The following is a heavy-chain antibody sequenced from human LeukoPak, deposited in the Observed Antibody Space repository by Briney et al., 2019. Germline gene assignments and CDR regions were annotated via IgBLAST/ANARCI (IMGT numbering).Heavy chain of an antibody. J-gene: IGHJ4*02. D-gene: IGHD2-15*01. CDR2: VGTSADT. V-gene: IGHV3-23*01. CDR1: GFTFSSYA. Sequence: GGSLRLSCLASGFTFSSYAMDWVRQAPGQGLQWVSAVGTSADTYYADSVRGRFTISRDNSKNTLYLQMDSLRAEDTAIYYCTRKTPGRTPFDYWGQGTLVTVSS. CDR3: TRKTPGRTPFDY.